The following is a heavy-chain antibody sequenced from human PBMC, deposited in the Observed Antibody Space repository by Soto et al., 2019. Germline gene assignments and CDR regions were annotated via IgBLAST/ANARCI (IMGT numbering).Heavy chain of an antibody. D-gene: IGHD2-2*01. J-gene: IGHJ4*02. CDR2: INHSGST. CDR1: GGSFSGYY. Sequence: QVQLQQWGAGLLKPSETLSLTCAVYGGSFSGYYWSWIRQPPGKGLEWIGEINHSGSTNYNPSLKSRGTIAVDTSKNQFSLKLSSVTAADTAVYYCARGGVVPAALHGYWGQGTLVTVSS. CDR3: ARGGVVPAALHGY. V-gene: IGHV4-34*01.